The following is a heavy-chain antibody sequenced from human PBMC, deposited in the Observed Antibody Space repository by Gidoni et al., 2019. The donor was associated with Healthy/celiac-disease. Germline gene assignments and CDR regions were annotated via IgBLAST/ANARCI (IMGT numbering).Heavy chain of an antibody. J-gene: IGHJ5*02. CDR1: GFTLRSYG. CDR3: SGTQGAA. CDR2: ISYDGSNK. V-gene: IGHV3-30*03. D-gene: IGHD1-26*01. Sequence: QVQLVESGGGVVQPGRSLRLSCAASGFTLRSYGMHWVRQAPGKGLEWVAVISYDGSNKYYADSVKGRFTISRDNSKNTLYLQMNSLRAEDTAVYYCSGTQGAAWGQGTLVTVSS.